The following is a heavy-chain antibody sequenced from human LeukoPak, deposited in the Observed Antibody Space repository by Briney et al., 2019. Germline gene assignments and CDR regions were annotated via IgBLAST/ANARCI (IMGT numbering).Heavy chain of an antibody. D-gene: IGHD7-27*01. J-gene: IGHJ4*02. CDR3: ARGRPTNLGGIY. CDR2: MNPNSGNT. CDR1: GYTFSSHH. V-gene: IGHV1-8*01. Sequence: ASVKVSXKASGYTFSSHHINWVRQAAGQGLEWIGWMNPNSGNTAYAQKFQGRVTMTWDTSINTAYMELDSLRSEDTAVYYCARGRPTNLGGIYWGQGSLVTVSP.